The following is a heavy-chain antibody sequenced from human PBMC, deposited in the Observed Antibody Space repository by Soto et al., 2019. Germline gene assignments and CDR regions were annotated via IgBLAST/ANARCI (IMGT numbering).Heavy chain of an antibody. Sequence: EVQLVESGGGLVKPGGSLRLSCAASGFTFSNAWMSWVRQAPGKGLEWVGRIKSKTDGGTTDYAAPVKGRFTISRDDSKNTLYLQMNSLKTADTAVYYCTTASRWYDFDYWGQGTLVTVSS. J-gene: IGHJ4*02. CDR2: IKSKTDGGTT. CDR3: TTASRWYDFDY. V-gene: IGHV3-15*01. CDR1: GFTFSNAW. D-gene: IGHD6-13*01.